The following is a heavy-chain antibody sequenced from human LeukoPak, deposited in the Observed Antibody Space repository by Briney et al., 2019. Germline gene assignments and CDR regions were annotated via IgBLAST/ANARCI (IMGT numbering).Heavy chain of an antibody. CDR1: GFTFSSYW. Sequence: GGSLRLSCAASGFTFSSYWIHWVRQAPGKGLVWVSRINSDGTGTTYADSVKGRFTISRDNAKNTLYLQMNSLRAEDTAVYYCARVVYGGNSGAFDIWGQGTMVTVSS. CDR3: ARVVYGGNSGAFDI. V-gene: IGHV3-74*01. J-gene: IGHJ3*02. CDR2: INSDGTGT. D-gene: IGHD4-23*01.